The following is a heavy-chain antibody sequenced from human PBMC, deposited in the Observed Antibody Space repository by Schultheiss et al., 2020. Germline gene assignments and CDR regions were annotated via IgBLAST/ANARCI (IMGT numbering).Heavy chain of an antibody. V-gene: IGHV3-7*01. Sequence: GESLKISCAASGFTFSSYWMSWVRQAPGKGLEWVANIKQDGSEKYYVDSVKGRFTISRDNAKNSLYLQMNSLRAEDTAVYYCARDCLINNYYYGMDVWGQGTTVTVSS. CDR1: GFTFSSYW. CDR3: ARDCLINNYYYGMDV. J-gene: IGHJ6*02. D-gene: IGHD2-8*01. CDR2: IKQDGSEK.